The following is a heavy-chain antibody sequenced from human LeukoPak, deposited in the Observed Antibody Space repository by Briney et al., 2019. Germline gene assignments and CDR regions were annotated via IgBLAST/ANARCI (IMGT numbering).Heavy chain of an antibody. J-gene: IGHJ4*02. D-gene: IGHD4-23*01. CDR3: ARLSGGNSPFDY. CDR1: GFTFSSYS. Sequence: GGSLRLSCAASGFTFSSYSMTWVRQAPGRGLEWVSTVSGSGDSTYYADSVKDRFIISRDNSKNTLSLQVNSLRAEDTAVYYCARLSGGNSPFDYWGQGTLVTVSS. V-gene: IGHV3-23*01. CDR2: VSGSGDST.